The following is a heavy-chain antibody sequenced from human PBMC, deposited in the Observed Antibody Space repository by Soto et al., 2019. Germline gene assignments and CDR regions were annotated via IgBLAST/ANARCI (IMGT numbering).Heavy chain of an antibody. Sequence: QVQLVQSGAEVKNPGASVKVSCKASGYTFTSYNINWVRQAPGQGLEWMGWMNPNNVNTAYAQQFQGRVTMTTNTALTTAYLELSSLRPEDTAVYYCARGHPPGPWGQGTLVTVSP. CDR2: MNPNNVNT. J-gene: IGHJ5*02. CDR1: GYTFTSYN. V-gene: IGHV1-8*01. CDR3: ARGHPPGP.